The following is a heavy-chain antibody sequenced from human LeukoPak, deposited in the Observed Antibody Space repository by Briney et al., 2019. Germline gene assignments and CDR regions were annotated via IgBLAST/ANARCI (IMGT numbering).Heavy chain of an antibody. CDR1: GFNFGGYG. J-gene: IGHJ6*03. V-gene: IGHV3-33*06. Sequence: GGSLRLSCVASGFNFGGYGMHWVRQAPGQGLEWVAVMFYDGSDKYYADSVKGRFTISRDNSKKTLYLQMNSPRAEDTAVYYCAKDLAARPAYYYYMDVWGKGTTVTVSS. CDR3: AKDLAARPAYYYYMDV. CDR2: MFYDGSDK. D-gene: IGHD6-6*01.